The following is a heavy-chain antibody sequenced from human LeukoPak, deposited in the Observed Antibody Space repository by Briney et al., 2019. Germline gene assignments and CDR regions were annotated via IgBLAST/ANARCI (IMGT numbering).Heavy chain of an antibody. J-gene: IGHJ4*02. CDR3: ARGREEFYYDSSGYYYFDN. V-gene: IGHV4-59*02. D-gene: IGHD3-22*01. CDR1: GGSVTTYY. Sequence: PSETLSLTCTVSGGSVTTYYWSWIRQPPGKEPEWIRFFHYTGSTDYNPSLKSRVTISVDTSQNQFSLKLSSVTAADTAVYYCARGREEFYYDSSGYYYFDNWGQGNLVTVSS. CDR2: FHYTGST.